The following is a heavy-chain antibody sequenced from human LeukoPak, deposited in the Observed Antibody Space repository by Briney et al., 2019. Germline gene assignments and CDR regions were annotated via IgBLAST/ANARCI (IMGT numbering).Heavy chain of an antibody. CDR3: ALLNYYYMDV. D-gene: IGHD3-9*01. Sequence: SETLSLTCTVSGGSISSSSYYWGWIRQPPGKGLEWIGSIYYSGSTYYNPSLKSRVTISVDTSKNQFSLKLSSVTAADTAVYYCALLNYYYMDVWGKGTTVTVSS. CDR1: GGSISSSSYY. V-gene: IGHV4-39*01. CDR2: IYYSGST. J-gene: IGHJ6*03.